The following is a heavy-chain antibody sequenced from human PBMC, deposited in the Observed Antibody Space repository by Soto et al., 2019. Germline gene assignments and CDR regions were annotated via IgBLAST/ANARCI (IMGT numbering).Heavy chain of an antibody. J-gene: IGHJ3*02. D-gene: IGHD3-16*01. CDR1: GYTFTSYD. CDR3: ASLGSACGVVILIIGDAFDI. Sequence: ASVKVSCKASGYTFTSYDINWVRQATGQGFEWMGWMNPNSGNTGYAQKFQGRVTMTRNTSISTAYMELSSLRSEDTAVYYCASLGSACGVVILIIGDAFDIPGQTTMVTVS. CDR2: MNPNSGNT. V-gene: IGHV1-8*01.